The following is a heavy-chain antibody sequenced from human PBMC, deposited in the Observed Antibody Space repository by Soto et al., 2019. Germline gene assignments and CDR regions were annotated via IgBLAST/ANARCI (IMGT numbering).Heavy chain of an antibody. J-gene: IGHJ3*02. D-gene: IGHD3-10*01. V-gene: IGHV3-13*01. CDR2: IGTAGDT. CDR1: GFTFSSYD. CDR3: TRDSGGSGGMMFAFDI. Sequence: GGSLRLSCAASGFTFSSYDMHWVRQATGKGLEWVSAIGTAGDTYYPGSVKGRFTISRENAKNSLYLQMNSLRAGDTAVYYCTRDSGGSGGMMFAFDIWGQGTMVTVSS.